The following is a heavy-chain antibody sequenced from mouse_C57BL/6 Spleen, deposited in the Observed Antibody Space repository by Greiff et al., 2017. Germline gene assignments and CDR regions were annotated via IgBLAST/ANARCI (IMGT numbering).Heavy chain of an antibody. D-gene: IGHD2-5*01. CDR3: TRGPYYSNYGFAY. Sequence: EVQLVESGGGLVQPGGSMKLSCAASGFTFSDAWMDWVRQSPEKGLEWVAEIRNKANNHATYYAESVKGRFTISRDDSKRSVYLQMNSLRAEDTGIYYCTRGPYYSNYGFAYWGQGTLVTVSA. CDR2: IRNKANNHAT. V-gene: IGHV6-6*01. J-gene: IGHJ3*01. CDR1: GFTFSDAW.